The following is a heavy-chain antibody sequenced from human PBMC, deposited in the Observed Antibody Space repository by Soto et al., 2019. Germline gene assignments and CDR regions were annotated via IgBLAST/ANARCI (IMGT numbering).Heavy chain of an antibody. CDR3: AREEGISSWSPFDY. J-gene: IGHJ4*02. CDR2: ISNDGSTT. V-gene: IGHV3-74*01. Sequence: EVQLVESGGGLVQPGGSLRLSCAASGFTFSNYWMHWVRQAPGKGLVWVSRISNDGSTTNYADSVRGRFTISRANAKNTLYLQMTGLRAADTAVYYCAREEGISSWSPFDYWGQGTLVTVSS. CDR1: GFTFSNYW. D-gene: IGHD6-13*01.